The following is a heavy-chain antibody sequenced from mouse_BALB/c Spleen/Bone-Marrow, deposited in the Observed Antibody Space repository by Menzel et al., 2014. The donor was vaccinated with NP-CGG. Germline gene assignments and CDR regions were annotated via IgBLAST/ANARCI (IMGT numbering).Heavy chain of an antibody. Sequence: VMLVESGPGLVAPSQSLSITCTVSGFSLTSYGVHWVCQPPGKGLEWLGVIWAGGSTNYNSTLMSRLSNSKDNSKSQVFLKMNSLQTEDTAMYYCNRDRGPPYWGQGTLVTVSA. D-gene: IGHD3-1*01. CDR1: GFSLTSYG. J-gene: IGHJ3*01. CDR2: IWAGGST. V-gene: IGHV2-9*02. CDR3: NRDRGPPY.